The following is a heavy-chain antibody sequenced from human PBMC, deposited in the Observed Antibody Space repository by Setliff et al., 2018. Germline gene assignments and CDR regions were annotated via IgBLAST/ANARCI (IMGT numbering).Heavy chain of an antibody. V-gene: IGHV4-39*07. D-gene: IGHD6-13*01. Sequence: SETLSLTCTVSGGSISSSSYSWGWIRQPPGKGLEWIGSIYYSGSTYYNPSLKSRVTISVDTSKNQFSLKLSSVTAADTAVYYRARDVRVASSSWFKSAFDIWGQGTMVTVSS. J-gene: IGHJ3*02. CDR2: IYYSGST. CDR3: ARDVRVASSSWFKSAFDI. CDR1: GGSISSSSYS.